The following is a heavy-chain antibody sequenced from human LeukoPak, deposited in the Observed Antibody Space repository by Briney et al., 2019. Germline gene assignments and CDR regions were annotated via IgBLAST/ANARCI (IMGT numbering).Heavy chain of an antibody. J-gene: IGHJ4*02. D-gene: IGHD3-10*01. Sequence: GGSLRLSCAASGFTVSSNYMSWVRQAPGKGLEWVSVIYSGGSTYYADSVKGRFTISRDNSRNTLYLHMNSLRAEDTAVYYCARDVEVRGIIREYYFDSWGQGTLVTVSS. V-gene: IGHV3-53*01. CDR1: GFTVSSNY. CDR3: ARDVEVRGIIREYYFDS. CDR2: IYSGGST.